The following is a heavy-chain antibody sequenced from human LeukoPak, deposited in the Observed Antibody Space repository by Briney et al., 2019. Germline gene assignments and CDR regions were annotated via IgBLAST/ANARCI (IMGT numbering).Heavy chain of an antibody. V-gene: IGHV3-23*01. D-gene: IGHD3-9*01. J-gene: IGHJ1*01. CDR3: AKVGGPDYYDILTGYSTRAEYFQH. CDR1: GFTFSSYG. CDR2: ISGSGGST. Sequence: GGSLRLSCAASGFTFSSYGMSWVRQAPGKGLEWVSAISGSGGSTYYADSVKGRFTISRDNAKDSLHLQMNSLRAEDTALYYCAKVGGPDYYDILTGYSTRAEYFQHWGQGTLVTVSS.